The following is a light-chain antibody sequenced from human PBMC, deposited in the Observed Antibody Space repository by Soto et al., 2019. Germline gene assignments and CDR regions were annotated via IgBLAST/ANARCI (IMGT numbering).Light chain of an antibody. Sequence: DIQMTQSPSTLSASVGDRVTITCRASQSISSWLAWYQQKPGKAPKLLIYDASSLESGVPSRFSGSGSGTEFTLTLSSLQPDDFATYSCQQYKSYPYPFGQGTKLEIK. V-gene: IGKV1-5*01. CDR2: DAS. J-gene: IGKJ2*01. CDR1: QSISSW. CDR3: QQYKSYPYP.